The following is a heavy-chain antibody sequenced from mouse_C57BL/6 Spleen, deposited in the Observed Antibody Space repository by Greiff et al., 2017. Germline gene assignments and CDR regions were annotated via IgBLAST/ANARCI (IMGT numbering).Heavy chain of an antibody. CDR3: ARKNDGYSYYYAMDY. Sequence: EVQLKESGGGLVKPGGSLKLSCAASGFTFSDYGMHWVRQAPEKGLEWVAYISSGSSTIYYADTVKGRFTISRDNAKNTLFLQMTSLRSEDTAMYYCARKNDGYSYYYAMDYWGQGTSVTVSA. J-gene: IGHJ4*01. V-gene: IGHV5-17*01. CDR2: ISSGSSTI. CDR1: GFTFSDYG. D-gene: IGHD2-3*01.